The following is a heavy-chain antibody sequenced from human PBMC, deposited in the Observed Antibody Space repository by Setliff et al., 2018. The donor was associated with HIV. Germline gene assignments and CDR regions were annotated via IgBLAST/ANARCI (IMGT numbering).Heavy chain of an antibody. CDR1: GGSISSYY. V-gene: IGHV4-59*08. CDR3: ARRDQYGGSPYFES. D-gene: IGHD3-10*01. Sequence: PSETLSLTCTVSGGSISSYYWNWIRQPPGKGLEWIGYIYYSGSTNYNPSLKSRVTISVDTSKNQFSLKLSSVTAADTAVYYCARRDQYGGSPYFESWGQGALVTVSS. CDR2: IYYSGST. J-gene: IGHJ4*02.